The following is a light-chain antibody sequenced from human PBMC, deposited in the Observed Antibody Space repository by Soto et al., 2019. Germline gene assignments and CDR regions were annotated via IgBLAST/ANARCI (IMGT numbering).Light chain of an antibody. CDR3: CSYAGSYTYV. CDR2: DVS. V-gene: IGLV2-11*01. J-gene: IGLJ1*01. CDR1: SSDVGTYNY. Sequence: QSVLTQPRSVSGSPGQSVTISCTGTSSDVGTYNYVSWYQQHPGKAPKLLIHDVSVRPSGVPDRFSGSKSGNTASLTISGLQAEDEADYYCCSYAGSYTYVFGTGTKVTVL.